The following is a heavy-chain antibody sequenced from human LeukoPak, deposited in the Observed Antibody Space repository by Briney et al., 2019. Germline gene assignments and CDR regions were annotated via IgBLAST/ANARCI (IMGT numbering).Heavy chain of an antibody. CDR3: ARGSIVGYSSWYP. V-gene: IGHV4-59*01. D-gene: IGHD6-13*01. CDR2: IYYSGST. J-gene: IGHJ5*02. Sequence: SETLSLTCTVSGGSISSYYWSWIRQPPGKGLEWIGYIYYSGSTNYNPSLKSRVTISVDTSKNQFSLKLSSVTAADTAVYYCARGSIVGYSSWYPWGQGTLVTVSS. CDR1: GGSISSYY.